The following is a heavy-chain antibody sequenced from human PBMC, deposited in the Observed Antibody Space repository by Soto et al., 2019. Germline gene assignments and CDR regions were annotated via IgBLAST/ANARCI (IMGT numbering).Heavy chain of an antibody. D-gene: IGHD3-16*01. CDR3: AKGGGVSRNYYYYGMDV. CDR1: GFTFSSYA. V-gene: IGHV3-23*01. J-gene: IGHJ6*02. Sequence: GGSLRLSCAASGFTFSSYAMSWVRQAPGKGLEWVSGISGSGGSTYYADSVKGRFTISRDNSKNTLYLQMNSLRAEDTAVYYCAKGGGVSRNYYYYGMDVWGQGTTVTVSS. CDR2: ISGSGGST.